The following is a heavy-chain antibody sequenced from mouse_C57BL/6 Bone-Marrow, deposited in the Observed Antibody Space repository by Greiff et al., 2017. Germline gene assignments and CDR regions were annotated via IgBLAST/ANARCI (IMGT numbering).Heavy chain of an antibody. V-gene: IGHV5-6*01. D-gene: IGHD6-1*01. CDR2: ISSGGSYT. Sequence: EVQGVESGGDLVKPGGSLKLSCAASGFTFSSYGMSWVRQTPDKRLEWVATISSGGSYTYYPDSVKGRFTISRDTAKNTLYLQLSSLKSEDTAMYDCETSVLAGAMDYWGQGTSVTVSS. CDR1: GFTFSSYG. J-gene: IGHJ4*01. CDR3: ETSVLAGAMDY.